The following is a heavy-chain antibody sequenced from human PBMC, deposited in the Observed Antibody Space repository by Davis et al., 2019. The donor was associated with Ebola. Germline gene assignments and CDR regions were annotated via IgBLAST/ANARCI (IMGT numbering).Heavy chain of an antibody. J-gene: IGHJ4*02. CDR2: IIPLLGVA. D-gene: IGHD2-15*01. V-gene: IGHV1-69*02. CDR3: KRGRYITTPAL. CDR1: GDTFNNYS. Sequence: AASVKVSCKASGDTFNNYSFRWVRQAPGQGLEWMGRIIPLLGVANYAPKFQGRISLTADTSTSTVYLELSSLKFDDTAVYYCKRGRYITTPALWGQGTLVTVSS.